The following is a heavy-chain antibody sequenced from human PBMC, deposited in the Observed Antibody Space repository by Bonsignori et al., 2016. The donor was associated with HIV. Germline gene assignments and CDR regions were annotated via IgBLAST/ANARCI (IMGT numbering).Heavy chain of an antibody. V-gene: IGHV4-59*01. Sequence: WIRQPPGKGLDWIGYIYYSGSTNYNPSLKSRVTISVDTSKNQFSLKLSSVTAADTAVYYCARGTRSGYDFDYWGQGTLVTVSS. CDR3: ARGTRSGYDFDY. J-gene: IGHJ4*02. D-gene: IGHD5-12*01. CDR2: IYYSGST.